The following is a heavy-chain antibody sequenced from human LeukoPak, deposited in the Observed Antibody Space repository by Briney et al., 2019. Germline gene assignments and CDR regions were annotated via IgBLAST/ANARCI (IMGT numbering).Heavy chain of an antibody. J-gene: IGHJ6*02. D-gene: IGHD3-22*01. Sequence: ASVKVSCKASGYTFTSYGISWVRQAPGQGLEWMGWINPNSGGTNYAQKFQGRVTMTRDTSISTAYMELSRLRSDDTAVYYCARDLGDSGGYYYALTYGMDVWGQGTTVTVSS. CDR2: INPNSGGT. CDR1: GYTFTSYG. CDR3: ARDLGDSGGYYYALTYGMDV. V-gene: IGHV1-2*02.